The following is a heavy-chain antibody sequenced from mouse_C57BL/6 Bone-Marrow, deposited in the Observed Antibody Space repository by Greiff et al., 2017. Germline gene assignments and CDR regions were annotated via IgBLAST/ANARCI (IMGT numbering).Heavy chain of an antibody. J-gene: IGHJ2*01. CDR2: IDPETGGT. CDR1: GYTFTDYE. V-gene: IGHV1-15*01. Sequence: VQLQQSGAELVRPGASVTLSCKASGYTFTDYEMHWVKQTPVHGLEWIGAIDPETGGTAYNQKFKGKAILTADKSSSTAYMELRSLTSEDSAVYYCTRSIYYYGSSYIYWGQGTTPTVSA. CDR3: TRSIYYYGSSYIY. D-gene: IGHD1-1*01.